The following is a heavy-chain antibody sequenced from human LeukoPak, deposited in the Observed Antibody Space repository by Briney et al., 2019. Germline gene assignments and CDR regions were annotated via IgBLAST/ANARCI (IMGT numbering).Heavy chain of an antibody. V-gene: IGHV4-39*07. D-gene: IGHD3-22*01. J-gene: IGHJ3*02. CDR1: GGSISSSSYY. CDR3: ARGNATMIVVVIAGDDAFDI. Sequence: SETLSLTCTVSGGSISSSSYYWGWIRQPPGKGLELIGSIYYSGSTYYNLSLKSRVTISVDTSKNQFSLKLSSVTAADTAVYYCARGNATMIVVVIAGDDAFDIWGQGTMVTVSS. CDR2: IYYSGST.